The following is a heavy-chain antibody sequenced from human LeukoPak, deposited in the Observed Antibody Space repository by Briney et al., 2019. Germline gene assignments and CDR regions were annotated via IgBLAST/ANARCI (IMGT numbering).Heavy chain of an antibody. CDR1: GGSISINY. Sequence: SETLSLTCTVSGGSISINYRSWIRKSPGRGLEWIGYIYYSGSTHYNPSLKSRVTMSIDTSKNKFSLKLSSATAADTAIYYCATTYSRSGDDWFDPWGQGILVTVSS. V-gene: IGHV4-59*01. D-gene: IGHD2-21*01. CDR3: ATTYSRSGDDWFDP. J-gene: IGHJ5*02. CDR2: IYYSGST.